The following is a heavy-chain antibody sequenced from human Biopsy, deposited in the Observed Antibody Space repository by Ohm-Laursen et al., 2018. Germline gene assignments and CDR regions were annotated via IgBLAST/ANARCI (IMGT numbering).Heavy chain of an antibody. CDR2: IDTINGGA. V-gene: IGHV1-2*02. CDR3: ARERDP. CDR1: GYTFTDYY. J-gene: IGHJ5*02. Sequence: ASVKVSCKASGYTFTDYYVHWVRQAPGHGLEWMGWIDTINGGARYAQKFQGRVTMTRDTSISTAYMELSRLTSDDTAVYYCARERDPWGQGILVTVSS.